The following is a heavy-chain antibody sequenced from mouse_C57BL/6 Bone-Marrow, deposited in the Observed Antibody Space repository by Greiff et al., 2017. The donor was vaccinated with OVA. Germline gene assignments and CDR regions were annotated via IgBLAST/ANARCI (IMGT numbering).Heavy chain of an antibody. Sequence: QVQLKESGPGLVAPSQSLSITCTVSGFSLTSYGVDWVRQPPGKGLEWMGVIWGGGSTNYNSAIMSRLSISKDNSKSHVFLKMNSLQTDDTAMYYCAKHDYGSRYDYYAMDYWGQGTAVTVSS. CDR2: IWGGGST. V-gene: IGHV2-9*01. D-gene: IGHD1-1*01. J-gene: IGHJ4*01. CDR1: GFSLTSYG. CDR3: AKHDYGSRYDYYAMDY.